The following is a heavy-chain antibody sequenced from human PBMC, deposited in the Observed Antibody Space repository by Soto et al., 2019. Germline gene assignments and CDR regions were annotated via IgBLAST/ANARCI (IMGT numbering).Heavy chain of an antibody. Sequence: EVQLVESGGGFIQPGGSLRLSCAVFGFTVSDNYMIWVRQAPGKGLEWVSVIYCDGSTYYADSVKGRVTISRDNSTNTVFLQMSRLRAEDTAMYYCERDKGLGISMVRGGVMTVGNGVDVWGQGTTVTVSS. J-gene: IGHJ6*02. CDR3: ERDKGLGISMVRGGVMTVGNGVDV. CDR2: IYCDGST. D-gene: IGHD3-10*01. CDR1: GFTVSDNY. V-gene: IGHV3-53*01.